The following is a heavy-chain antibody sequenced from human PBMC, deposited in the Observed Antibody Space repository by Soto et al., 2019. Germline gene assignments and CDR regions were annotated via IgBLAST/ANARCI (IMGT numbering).Heavy chain of an antibody. CDR2: ITIDGRT. CDR3: EKYRLMDTSSIFEC. Sequence: PWGSLILSCAASGFIFSNFGVTWVRQGPGKGLEWVSAITIDGRTYYADSLKGRFTISKDNSKNTLYLQMDSLGAEDTAVYYCEKYRLMDTSSIFECWGRGTLVTVSS. J-gene: IGHJ4*02. CDR1: GFIFSNFG. D-gene: IGHD5-18*01. V-gene: IGHV3-23*01.